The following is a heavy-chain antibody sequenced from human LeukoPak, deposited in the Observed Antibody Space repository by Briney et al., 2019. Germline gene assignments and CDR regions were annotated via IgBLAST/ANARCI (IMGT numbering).Heavy chain of an antibody. Sequence: SETLSLTCAVYGGSFRGYYWSWIRQPPGKGLEWIGEINHSGSTNYNPSLKSRVTISVDTSKNQFSLKLSSVTAADTAVYYCASPRRSMVRSPFDYWGQGTLVTVSS. CDR2: INHSGST. V-gene: IGHV4-34*01. D-gene: IGHD3-10*01. CDR1: GGSFRGYY. CDR3: ASPRRSMVRSPFDY. J-gene: IGHJ4*02.